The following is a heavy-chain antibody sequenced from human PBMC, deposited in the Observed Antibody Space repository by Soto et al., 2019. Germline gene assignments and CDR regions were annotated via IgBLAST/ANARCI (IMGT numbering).Heavy chain of an antibody. Sequence: SGPTLVNHTETLTLTCTVSGFSLSNAGSGVSWIRQPPGKALEWLAHIHSDGAKTYSSSLQSRLTISRDYSRRQVVLTLTKLDPMDTATYYCARSISLPASADNWFDPRGQGTPVTVSS. D-gene: IGHD2-2*01. CDR2: IHSDGAK. CDR3: ARSISLPASADNWFDP. V-gene: IGHV2-26*01. J-gene: IGHJ5*02. CDR1: GFSLSNAGSG.